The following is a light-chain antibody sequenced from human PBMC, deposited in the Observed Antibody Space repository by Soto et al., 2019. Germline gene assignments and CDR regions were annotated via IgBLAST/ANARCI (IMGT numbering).Light chain of an antibody. V-gene: IGKV1-13*02. Sequence: AIQLTQSPSSLSASVGDTVTITCRARQGISSALAWYQQKPGKPPQLLIYDASSLENGVPSRFSGSGSGTDFSLTVSSLQPEDFATYYCQQFNSYPVTFGGGTKVEIK. CDR3: QQFNSYPVT. J-gene: IGKJ4*01. CDR1: QGISSA. CDR2: DAS.